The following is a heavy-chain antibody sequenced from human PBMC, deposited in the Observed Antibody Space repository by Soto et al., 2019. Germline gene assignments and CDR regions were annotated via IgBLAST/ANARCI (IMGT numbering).Heavy chain of an antibody. J-gene: IGHJ6*02. D-gene: IGHD6-19*01. V-gene: IGHV1-2*04. CDR3: ARGRLQYSSGWYVLWYGMDV. Sequence: GXAVKVSCKASGYPFTGYYMRWGRQAPGQGLEWMGWINPNSGGTNYAQKFQGWVTMTRDTSISTAYMELSRLRSDDTAVYYCARGRLQYSSGWYVLWYGMDVCGQRTTVTVS. CDR2: INPNSGGT. CDR1: GYPFTGYY.